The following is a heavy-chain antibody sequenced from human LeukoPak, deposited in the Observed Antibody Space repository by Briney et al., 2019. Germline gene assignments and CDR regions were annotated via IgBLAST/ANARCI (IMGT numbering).Heavy chain of an antibody. V-gene: IGHV3-23*01. CDR1: AFTFSIYA. D-gene: IGHD4-17*01. CDR2: IVGIAGGT. CDR3: AKGNWPTYGDYGQAYGMDV. J-gene: IGHJ6*04. Sequence: GGSLRLSCAASAFTFSIYAMSWGPQAPGQGLKRVSAIVGIAGGTHYADSVKGRFTTSRNSTNTMPYLHMHSLRADDTAIYYTAKGNWPTYGDYGQAYGMDVWGKGTTVTVSS.